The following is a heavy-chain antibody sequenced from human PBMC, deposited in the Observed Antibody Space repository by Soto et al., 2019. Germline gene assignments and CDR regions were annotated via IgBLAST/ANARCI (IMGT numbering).Heavy chain of an antibody. CDR2: LNGDGSST. V-gene: IGHV3-74*01. CDR1: GFTFSSSW. D-gene: IGHD6-19*01. J-gene: IGHJ6*02. CDR3: AKDMGPLGGYSSGWRRVYYGMDV. Sequence: GGSLRLSCVASGFTFSSSWMHWVRQAPGKGLVWVSRLNGDGSSTYYADSVKGRFTISRDNAKSTLYLQMNSLRAEDTAVYYCAKDMGPLGGYSSGWRRVYYGMDVWGQGTTVTVSS.